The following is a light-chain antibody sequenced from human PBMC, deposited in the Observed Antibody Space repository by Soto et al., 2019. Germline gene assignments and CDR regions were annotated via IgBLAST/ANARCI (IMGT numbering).Light chain of an antibody. V-gene: IGKV3-15*01. J-gene: IGKJ5*01. Sequence: EIVMTQSPATLSVAPGERATLSCRASQSVGTNLAWYQQKPGQALRLLIYHASARVAGLPARFSGSGSGTEFTLTISSLQSEDFAVYHCQHYNNWPPITVGQGTRLEIK. CDR3: QHYNNWPPIT. CDR1: QSVGTN. CDR2: HAS.